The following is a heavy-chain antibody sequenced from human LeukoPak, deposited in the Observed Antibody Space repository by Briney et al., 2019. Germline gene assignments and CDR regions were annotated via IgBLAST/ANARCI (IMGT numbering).Heavy chain of an antibody. CDR2: ISYDGSNK. V-gene: IGHV3-30*01. Sequence: GGSLRLSCAASGFTFSSYAMHWVRQAPGKGLEWVAVISYDGSNKYYADSVKGRFTISRDNSENTLYLQMNSLRAEDTAVYYCASRPDYWGQGTLVTVSS. J-gene: IGHJ4*02. CDR1: GFTFSSYA. CDR3: ASRPDY.